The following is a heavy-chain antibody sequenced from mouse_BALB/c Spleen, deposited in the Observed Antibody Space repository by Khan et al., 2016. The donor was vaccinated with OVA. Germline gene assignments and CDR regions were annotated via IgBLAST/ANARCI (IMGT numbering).Heavy chain of an antibody. CDR2: IDPSSGST. CDR1: GYTFTSYY. V-gene: IGHV1-34*01. Sequence: VQLKESGPELTKPGASVKMSCKASGYTFTSYYIHWMIESPGTGLEWIGYIDPSSGSTTYNQKFKGKATLTVDKSSNTAYIQLRSLTSEDSAVYYCTRNGYGGGFTYWGQGTLVTVSA. CDR3: TRNGYGGGFTY. J-gene: IGHJ3*01. D-gene: IGHD2-2*01.